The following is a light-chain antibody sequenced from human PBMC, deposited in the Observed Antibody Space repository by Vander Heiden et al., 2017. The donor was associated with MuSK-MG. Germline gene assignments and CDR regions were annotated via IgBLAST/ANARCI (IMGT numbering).Light chain of an antibody. CDR2: GTN. CDR1: SGSVSTSFY. CDR3: VLYMGSGIVV. Sequence: QTAVTQEPSSSVPAAGTVTLTCRLSSGSVSTSFYPSWYQQSPPQAPRTLVYGTNARSSGVPGRLSGSILESKAALTITGAQADDESDYCCVLYMGSGIVVFGGGTKLTVL. J-gene: IGLJ2*01. V-gene: IGLV8-61*01.